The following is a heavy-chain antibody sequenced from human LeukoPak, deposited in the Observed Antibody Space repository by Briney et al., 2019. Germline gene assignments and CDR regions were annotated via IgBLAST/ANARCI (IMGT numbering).Heavy chain of an antibody. CDR2: INQDGSEK. CDR3: SRALEV. Sequence: GGSLRLSCEVSGFMFRSYWMDWVRQAPGRGLEWVANINQDGSEKYFVDFVKGRFTISRDNAKNSLYLQMNSLRAEDTAVYYCSRALEVWGKGTTVTVSS. CDR1: GFMFRSYW. J-gene: IGHJ6*04. V-gene: IGHV3-7*01.